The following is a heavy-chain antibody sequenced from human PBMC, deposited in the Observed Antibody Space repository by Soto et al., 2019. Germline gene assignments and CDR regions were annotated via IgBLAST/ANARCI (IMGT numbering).Heavy chain of an antibody. D-gene: IGHD2-2*02. CDR3: ARDFVVVPAAISYYYGMDV. V-gene: IGHV1-18*01. CDR1: GYTFTSYG. J-gene: IGHJ6*02. Sequence: ASVKVSCKASGYTFTSYGISWVRQAPGQGLEWMGWISAYNGNTNYAQKLQGRVTMTTDTSTSTAYMELRSLRSDDTAVYYCARDFVVVPAAISYYYGMDVWGQGTTVTVSS. CDR2: ISAYNGNT.